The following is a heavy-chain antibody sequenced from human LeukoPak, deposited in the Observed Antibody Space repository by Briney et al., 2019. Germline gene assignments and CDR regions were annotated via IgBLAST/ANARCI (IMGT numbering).Heavy chain of an antibody. CDR3: ARDSLYIDGYNYSYYYYYMDV. V-gene: IGHV3-23*01. D-gene: IGHD5-24*01. Sequence: PGGSLRLSCAASGFTFSSYAMSWVRQAPGKGLEWVSAISGIGGSTYYADSVKGRFTISRDNPKKTFYLQMNSLRAEDTAVYYCARDSLYIDGYNYSYYYYYMDVWGKGTTVTISS. CDR2: ISGIGGST. CDR1: GFTFSSYA. J-gene: IGHJ6*03.